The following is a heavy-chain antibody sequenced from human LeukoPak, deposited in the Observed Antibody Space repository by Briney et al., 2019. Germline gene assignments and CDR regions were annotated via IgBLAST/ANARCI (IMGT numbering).Heavy chain of an antibody. V-gene: IGHV3-74*01. CDR1: GFSFSSYW. CDR3: ARGAPDPFYYYDSSGYHLGY. D-gene: IGHD3-22*01. J-gene: IGHJ4*02. Sequence: GGSLRLSCAASGFSFSSYWMHWVRQAPGKGLVWVSCIKSDRRSTSYADSVKGRFTISRDNAKNTLYLQMDSLRAEDTVVYYCARGAPDPFYYYDSSGYHLGYWGQGTLVTVSS. CDR2: IKSDRRST.